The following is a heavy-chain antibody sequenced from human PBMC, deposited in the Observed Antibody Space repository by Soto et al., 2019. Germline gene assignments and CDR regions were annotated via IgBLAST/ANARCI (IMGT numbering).Heavy chain of an antibody. V-gene: IGHV1-46*03. Sequence: ASVKVSCKASGYTFTSYYMHWVRQAPGQGLEWMGIINPSGGSTSYAQKFQGRVTMTRDTSTSTVYMELSSLRSEDTAVYYCARGVVPLTSSSSWFDPWGQGTLVTVSS. CDR2: INPSGGST. CDR3: ARGVVPLTSSSSWFDP. CDR1: GYTFTSYY. J-gene: IGHJ5*02. D-gene: IGHD6-6*01.